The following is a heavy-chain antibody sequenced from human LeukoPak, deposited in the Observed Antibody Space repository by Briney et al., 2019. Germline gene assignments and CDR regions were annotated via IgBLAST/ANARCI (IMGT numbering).Heavy chain of an antibody. CDR2: IYYSGST. V-gene: IGHV4-59*01. CDR1: GGSISSYY. CDR3: ARDLIDYYYGMDV. D-gene: IGHD3-22*01. J-gene: IGHJ6*02. Sequence: SETLSLTCTVSGGSISSYYWSWIRQPPGKGLEWIGYIYYSGSTNYNPSLKSRVTISVDTSKNQFSLKLSSVTAADTAVYYCARDLIDYYYGMDVWGQGATVTVSS.